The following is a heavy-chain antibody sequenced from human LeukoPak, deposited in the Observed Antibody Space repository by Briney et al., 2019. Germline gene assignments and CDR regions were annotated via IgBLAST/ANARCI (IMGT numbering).Heavy chain of an antibody. CDR3: ARRARGLIITRGGFDY. CDR2: ISSSGSTI. Sequence: GGSLRLSCAASGFTFSSYEMNWVRQAPGKWLEWVSYISSSGSTIYYADSVKGRFTISRDNAKNSLYLQMNSLRAEDTAVYYCARRARGLIITRGGFDYWGQGTLVTVSS. D-gene: IGHD3-10*01. V-gene: IGHV3-48*03. CDR1: GFTFSSYE. J-gene: IGHJ4*02.